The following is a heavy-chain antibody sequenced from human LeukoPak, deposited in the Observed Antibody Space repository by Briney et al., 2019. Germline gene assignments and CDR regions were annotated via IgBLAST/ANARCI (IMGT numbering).Heavy chain of an antibody. D-gene: IGHD6-19*01. CDR3: ARWGVDTGIAVAGTPRYYFDY. CDR1: GYSFTSYW. Sequence: PGESLKISCKGSGYSFTSYWIGWVRQMPGKGLEWMGIIYPGDSDTRYSPSFQGQVTISADKSISTAYLQWSSLKASDTAMYYCARWGVDTGIAVAGTPRYYFDYWGQGTLVTVSA. V-gene: IGHV5-51*01. CDR2: IYPGDSDT. J-gene: IGHJ4*02.